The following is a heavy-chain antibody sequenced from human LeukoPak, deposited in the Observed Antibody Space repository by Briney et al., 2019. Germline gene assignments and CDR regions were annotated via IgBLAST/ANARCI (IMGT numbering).Heavy chain of an antibody. D-gene: IGHD5-24*01. Sequence: SETLSLTCTVSGGSISSYYWSWIRQPPGKGLEWIGYIYYSGSTNYNPSLKSRVTISVDTSKNQFSLKLSSVTAADTAVYYCARGSDGYNSLDFDYWGQGTLVTASS. V-gene: IGHV4-59*01. CDR3: ARGSDGYNSLDFDY. CDR1: GGSISSYY. CDR2: IYYSGST. J-gene: IGHJ4*02.